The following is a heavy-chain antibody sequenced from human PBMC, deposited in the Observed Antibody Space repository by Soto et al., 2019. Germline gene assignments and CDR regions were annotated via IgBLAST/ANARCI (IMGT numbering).Heavy chain of an antibody. D-gene: IGHD4-17*01. CDR2: IYHIGYT. CDR1: GGSISSGGYS. J-gene: IGHJ6*02. V-gene: IGHV4-30-2*01. Sequence: QLQLQESGSGLVKPSQTLSLTCAVSGGSISSGGYSWSGIRQPPGKGLEWIGYIYHIGYTYCNQSIKSRVTISIDRSKYQFTLKRSSVTAADTAVYYCARAHFGDYGYGMEVWGQGTMVNVSS. CDR3: ARAHFGDYGYGMEV.